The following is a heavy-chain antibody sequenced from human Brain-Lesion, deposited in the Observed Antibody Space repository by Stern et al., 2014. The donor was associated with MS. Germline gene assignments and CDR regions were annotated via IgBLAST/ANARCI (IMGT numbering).Heavy chain of an antibody. V-gene: IGHV4-39*01. Sequence: QVQLQESGPGLVKPSETLSLTCSVSGGSIIDSTYHWGWIRQPPGKGLEWIGRISYSGYMYYNPSLKRRVTMSVDTSKNQISRRLISVPAADTAVYYCARRIRAYNFDYWGQGTLVTVSS. CDR3: ARRIRAYNFDY. CDR1: GGSIIDSTYH. CDR2: ISYSGYM. D-gene: IGHD2/OR15-2a*01. J-gene: IGHJ4*02.